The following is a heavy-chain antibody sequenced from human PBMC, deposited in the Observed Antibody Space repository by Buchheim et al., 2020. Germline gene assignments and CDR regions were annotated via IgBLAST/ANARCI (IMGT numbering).Heavy chain of an antibody. J-gene: IGHJ6*02. D-gene: IGHD1-1*01. V-gene: IGHV3-48*03. CDR2: ISSSGSTK. CDR3: ASLKGRTGTGYGMDV. Sequence: EVQLVESGGGLVLPGGSLRLSCAVAGFTSSSFEMNWVRQAPGKGLEWVSYISSSGSTKYYADSVKGRFTISRDNAENSMYLQMNSLRVEDTAAYYCASLKGRTGTGYGMDVWGQGTT. CDR1: GFTSSSFE.